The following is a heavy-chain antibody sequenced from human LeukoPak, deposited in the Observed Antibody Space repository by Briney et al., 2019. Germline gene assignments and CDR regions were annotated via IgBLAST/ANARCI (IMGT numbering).Heavy chain of an antibody. J-gene: IGHJ5*02. CDR2: IYFSGKT. V-gene: IGHV4-39*01. CDR3: ARLSYHCGYASYPWFDP. CDR1: GGSFSNTSYY. D-gene: IGHD3-10*01. Sequence: SETLSLTCTVSGGSFSNTSYYWGWIRQPPGKGLEWIGSIYFSGKTDYSPSLKSRVTMSIYTSKDQFSLSLNSVTAADTAVYYCARLSYHCGYASYPWFDPWGQGTLVTVSS.